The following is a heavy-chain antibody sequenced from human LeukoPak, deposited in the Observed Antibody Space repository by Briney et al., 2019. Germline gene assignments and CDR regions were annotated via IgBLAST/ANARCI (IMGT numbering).Heavy chain of an antibody. V-gene: IGHV3-20*04. J-gene: IGHJ4*02. CDR1: RFIFDYYH. D-gene: IGHD3-10*01. CDR3: ARANGSGGIKVVY. CDR2: SNWSGGGA. Sequence: GGYLTLHCVAYRFIFDYYHMMWQRQVQGKALVGLTSSNWSGGGAGYADSVRGRFTISRDNSKNSVYLQMNSLRVEDTALYYCARANGSGGIKVVYWGQGTQVTVSA.